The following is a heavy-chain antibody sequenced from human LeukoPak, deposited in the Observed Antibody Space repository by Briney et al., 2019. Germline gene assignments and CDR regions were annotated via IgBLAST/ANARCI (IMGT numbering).Heavy chain of an antibody. CDR2: INPNSGGT. J-gene: IGHJ4*02. D-gene: IGHD1-26*01. V-gene: IGHV1-2*02. Sequence: ASVEVSCKAPGYTFTGYYMHWVRQAPGQGLEWMGWINPNSGGTNYAQKFQGRVTMTRDTSISTAYMELSRLRSDDTAVYYCARDSGSYIFDYWGQGTLVTVSS. CDR3: ARDSGSYIFDY. CDR1: GYTFTGYY.